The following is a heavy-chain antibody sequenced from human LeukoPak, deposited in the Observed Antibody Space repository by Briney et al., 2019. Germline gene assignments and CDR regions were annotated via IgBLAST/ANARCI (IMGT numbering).Heavy chain of an antibody. CDR1: GFTFSSYA. V-gene: IGHV3-23*01. D-gene: IGHD2-2*01. CDR3: AKDRVPKTYYYYYMDV. J-gene: IGHJ6*03. CDR2: ISGSGGST. Sequence: GGSLGLSCAASGFTFSSYAMSWVRQAPGKGLEWVSAISGSGGSTYYADSVKGRFTISRDNSKNTLYLQMNSLRAEDTAVYYCAKDRVPKTYYYYYMDVWGKGTTVTVSS.